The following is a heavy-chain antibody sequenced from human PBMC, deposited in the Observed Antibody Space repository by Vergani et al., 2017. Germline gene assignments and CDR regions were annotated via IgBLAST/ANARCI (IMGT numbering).Heavy chain of an antibody. D-gene: IGHD3-16*01. CDR3: AKRVSRGSYYYYYGMDV. V-gene: IGHV3-30*02. J-gene: IGHJ6*02. CDR2: IRYDRSNK. CDR1: GFTFSSYG. Sequence: QVQLVESGGGVVQPGRSLRLSCAASGFTFSSYGMHWVRQAPGKGLEWVAFIRYDRSNKYYADSVKGRFTISRDNSKNTRYMKMNSLRAEATAVYYCAKRVSRGSYYYYYGMDVWGQGTTVTVSS.